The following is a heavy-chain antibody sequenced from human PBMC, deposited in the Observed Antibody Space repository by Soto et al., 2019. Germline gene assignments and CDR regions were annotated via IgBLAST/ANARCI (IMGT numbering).Heavy chain of an antibody. CDR1: GFNFNTHW. Sequence: PVGSLRLSYTASGFNFNTHWMHWFRQAPGKGLVWVSRIYFDGITTNYADSVKGRLTVSRDNAKNTVYLHVNTLRDEDTAVYYCARGGAMGVDYWGQGTLVT. J-gene: IGHJ4*02. CDR3: ARGGAMGVDY. V-gene: IGHV3-74*01. D-gene: IGHD1-26*01. CDR2: IYFDGITT.